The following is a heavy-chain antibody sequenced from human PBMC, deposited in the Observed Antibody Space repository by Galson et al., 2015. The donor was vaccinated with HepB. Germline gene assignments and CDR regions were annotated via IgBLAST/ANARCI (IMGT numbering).Heavy chain of an antibody. CDR3: ARDFYCDTTDCYEDS. J-gene: IGHJ4*02. D-gene: IGHD2-21*02. CDR1: GFTFTNFW. V-gene: IGHV3-7*01. CDR2: INQDGSDQ. Sequence: SLRLSCAASGFTFTNFWMSWVRQAPGKGLEWVASINQDGSDQYYVDSVKGRFTISRDNAKNSLSLQMDSLRAEDTAVYYCARDFYCDTTDCYEDSWGQGTLVTVSS.